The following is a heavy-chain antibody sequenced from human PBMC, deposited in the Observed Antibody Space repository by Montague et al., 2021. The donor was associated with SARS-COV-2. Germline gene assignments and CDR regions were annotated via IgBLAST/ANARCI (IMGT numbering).Heavy chain of an antibody. D-gene: IGHD3-9*01. J-gene: IGHJ4*02. Sequence: PALGKPTQTLTLTCTFSGFSLSTSGMRASWIRQPPGKALEWLARXDWDDDKFYSTSLKTRLTISKDTSKNQVVLTMTNMDPVDTATYYCARSYYDILTAYYTPFDYWGQGTLATVSS. CDR2: XDWDDDK. CDR3: ARSYYDILTAYYTPFDY. CDR1: GFSLSTSGMR. V-gene: IGHV2-70*04.